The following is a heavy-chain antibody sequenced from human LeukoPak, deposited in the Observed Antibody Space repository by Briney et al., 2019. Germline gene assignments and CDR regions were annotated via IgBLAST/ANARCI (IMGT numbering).Heavy chain of an antibody. Sequence: GGSLRLSCAASGFTFSTAWMSWVRQAPGKGLEWVSVIYSGGSTYYADSVKGRFTISRDNSKNTLYLQMNSLRAEDTAVYYCARDVAAAGYNWFDPWGQGTLVTVSS. CDR2: IYSGGST. V-gene: IGHV3-53*01. D-gene: IGHD6-13*01. J-gene: IGHJ5*02. CDR3: ARDVAAAGYNWFDP. CDR1: GFTFSTAW.